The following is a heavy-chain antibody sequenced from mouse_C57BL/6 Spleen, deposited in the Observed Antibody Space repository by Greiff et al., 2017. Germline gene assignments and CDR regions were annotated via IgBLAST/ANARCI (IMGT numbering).Heavy chain of an antibody. V-gene: IGHV1-74*01. Sequence: VQLQQPGAELVKPGASVKVSCKASGYTFTSYWMHWVKQRPGQGLEWIGRIHPSDSDTNYNQKFKVKATWTVDKSSSTAYMQLSSLTSEDSAVYYCASEIYYDYDEGFAYWGQGTLVTVSA. D-gene: IGHD2-4*01. CDR1: GYTFTSYW. CDR3: ASEIYYDYDEGFAY. J-gene: IGHJ3*01. CDR2: IHPSDSDT.